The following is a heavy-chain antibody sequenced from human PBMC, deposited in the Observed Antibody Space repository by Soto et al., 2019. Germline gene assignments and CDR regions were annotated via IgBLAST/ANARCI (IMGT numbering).Heavy chain of an antibody. CDR2: IYYTGNT. CDR3: ARARRSNFNSGPYYFAY. V-gene: IGHV4-59*01. Sequence: PSETLSLTCTVSGDSMSPYYWSWIRQPPGKGLEWIGFIYYTGNTNYNPSLKSRVTLSVDMSKKQFSLELSSATAADTAVYHCARARRSNFNSGPYYFAYWGHGTLVTVSS. D-gene: IGHD1-20*01. CDR1: GDSMSPYY. J-gene: IGHJ4*01.